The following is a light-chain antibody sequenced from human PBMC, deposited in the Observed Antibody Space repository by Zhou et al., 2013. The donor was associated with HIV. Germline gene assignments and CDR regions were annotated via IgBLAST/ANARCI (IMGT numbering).Light chain of an antibody. CDR2: GAS. J-gene: IGKJ2*01. Sequence: EIAMTQSPATLSVSPGERATLSCRASQSVSSSYLAWYQQKPGQAPRLLIYGASSRVTGIPDRFSGSGSGTDFTLTISRLEPEDFAVYYCQQYGSSPPTYTFGQGTKLEIK. CDR3: QQYGSSPPTYT. CDR1: QSVSSSY. V-gene: IGKV3-20*01.